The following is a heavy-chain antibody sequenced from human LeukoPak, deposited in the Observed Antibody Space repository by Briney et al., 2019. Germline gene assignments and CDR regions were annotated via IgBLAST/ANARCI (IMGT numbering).Heavy chain of an antibody. CDR1: GGSISSGGYS. Sequence: SQTLSLTCAVSGGSISSGGYSWSWIRQPPGKGLEWIGYIYHSGSTYYNPSLRSRVTISVDRSKNQFSLKLSSVTAADTAVYYCASLTGTTTVEFDYWGQGTLVTVSS. J-gene: IGHJ4*02. CDR3: ASLTGTTTVEFDY. V-gene: IGHV4-30-2*01. D-gene: IGHD1-7*01. CDR2: IYHSGST.